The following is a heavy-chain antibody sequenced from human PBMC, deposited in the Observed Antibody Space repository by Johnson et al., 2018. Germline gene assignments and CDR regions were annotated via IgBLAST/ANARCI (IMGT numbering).Heavy chain of an antibody. Sequence: VQLVESGGGVVQPGRSLRLSCAASGFTFSSYGMHWVRQAPGKGLEWVAVISYDGSNKYYADSVKGRFTISRDNAKNSLYLQMNSLRAEDTAVYSCARELHQMTFGEGAFDIWGQGTMVTVSS. J-gene: IGHJ3*02. CDR1: GFTFSSYG. CDR2: ISYDGSNK. D-gene: IGHD3-10*01. CDR3: ARELHQMTFGEGAFDI. V-gene: IGHV3-30*03.